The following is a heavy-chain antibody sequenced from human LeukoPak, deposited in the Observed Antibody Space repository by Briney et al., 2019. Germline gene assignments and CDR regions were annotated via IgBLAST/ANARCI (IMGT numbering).Heavy chain of an antibody. CDR2: ISSSSAYI. Sequence: GGSLRLSCAASGFTFSSYSMSWVRQAPGKGLEWVSSISSSSAYIYYANSVKGRFTISRDNAKNSLYLQMNTLRAEDTAVYYCARGTYYYDSSGYNPPPTRHDYWGQGTLVTVSS. CDR1: GFTFSSYS. CDR3: ARGTYYYDSSGYNPPPTRHDY. D-gene: IGHD3-22*01. J-gene: IGHJ4*02. V-gene: IGHV3-21*01.